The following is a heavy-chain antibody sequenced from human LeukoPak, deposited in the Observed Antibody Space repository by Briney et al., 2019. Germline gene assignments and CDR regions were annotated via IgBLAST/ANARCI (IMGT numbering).Heavy chain of an antibody. CDR3: ARDWVDTTMDY. J-gene: IGHJ4*01. V-gene: IGHV3-7*05. CDR2: ISRPGSAT. Sequence: PGGSLRLSCAASGFTFHNFCMNWVRQAPGKGLEWVASISRPGSATYYADSVKGRFTIVRDHAKSSLFLQMDSLRAEDTAVYVCARDWVDTTMDYWGQGALVTVS. CDR1: GFTFHNFC. D-gene: IGHD5-18*01.